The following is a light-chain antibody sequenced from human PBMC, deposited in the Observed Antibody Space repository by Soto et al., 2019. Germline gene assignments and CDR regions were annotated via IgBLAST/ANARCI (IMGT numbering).Light chain of an antibody. Sequence: DIVMTQSQLSLPVTPGEPASISCRSSESLMYDNGYVFLYGYLKMPGQPPQLLIYLGSNRASGVPETFSGSLSGTDFTLKITSVEAEDVGVYYGMQTRQRPRTFGGGTTVAIK. V-gene: IGKV2-28*01. CDR3: MQTRQRPRT. J-gene: IGKJ4*01. CDR2: LGS. CDR1: ESLMYDNGYVF.